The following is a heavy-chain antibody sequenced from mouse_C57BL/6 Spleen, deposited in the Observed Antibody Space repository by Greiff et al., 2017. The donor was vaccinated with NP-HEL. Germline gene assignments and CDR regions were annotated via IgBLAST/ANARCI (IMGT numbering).Heavy chain of an antibody. CDR1: GYAFSSSW. V-gene: IGHV1-82*01. CDR3: AREERIYYGTMDY. CDR2: IYPGDGDT. J-gene: IGHJ4*01. D-gene: IGHD2-1*01. Sequence: VKLQESGPELVKPGASVKISCKASGYAFSSSWMNWVKQRPGKGLEWIGRIYPGDGDTNYNGKFKGKATLTADKSSSTAYMQLSSLTSEDSAVYFCAREERIYYGTMDYWGQGTSVTVSS.